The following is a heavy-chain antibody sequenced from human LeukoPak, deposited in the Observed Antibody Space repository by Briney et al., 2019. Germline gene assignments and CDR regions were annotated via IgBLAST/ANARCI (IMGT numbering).Heavy chain of an antibody. Sequence: SETLSLTCTVSGGSISSYYWGWIRQPPGKGLEWIGYIYYSGSTNYNPSLKSRVTISVDTPKNQFSLKLSSVTAADTAVYYCARVGVTMVRGVIIRAIDIWGQGTMVTVSS. CDR2: IYYSGST. CDR1: GGSISSYY. D-gene: IGHD3-10*01. V-gene: IGHV4-59*01. CDR3: ARVGVTMVRGVIIRAIDI. J-gene: IGHJ3*02.